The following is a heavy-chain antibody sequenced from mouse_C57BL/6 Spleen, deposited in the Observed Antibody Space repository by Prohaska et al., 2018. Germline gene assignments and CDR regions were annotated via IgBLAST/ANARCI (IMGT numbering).Heavy chain of an antibody. Sequence: HGNILDWIGYIYPYNGVSSYNQKFKGKATLTVDKSSSTAYMELRSLTSEDSAVYYCAYDYDGGLAYWGQGTLVTVSA. CDR2: IYPYNGVS. CDR3: AYDYDGGLAY. V-gene: IGHV1-31*01. J-gene: IGHJ3*01. D-gene: IGHD2-4*01.